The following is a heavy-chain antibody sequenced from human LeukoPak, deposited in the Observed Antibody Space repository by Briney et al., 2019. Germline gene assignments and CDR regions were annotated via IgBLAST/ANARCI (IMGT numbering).Heavy chain of an antibody. J-gene: IGHJ6*03. D-gene: IGHD4-17*01. CDR2: TRNKANSYTT. Sequence: GGSLRLSCAASGFTFSDHYMDWVRQAPGKGLEWVGRTRNKANSYTTEYAASVKGRFTISRDDSKNSLYLQMNSLKTEDTAVYYCAKDQRVTRGPYYYYMDVWGKGTTVTVSS. CDR3: AKDQRVTRGPYYYYMDV. V-gene: IGHV3-72*01. CDR1: GFTFSDHY.